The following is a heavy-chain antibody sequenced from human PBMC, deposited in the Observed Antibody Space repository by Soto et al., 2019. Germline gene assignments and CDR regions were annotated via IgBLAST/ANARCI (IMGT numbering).Heavy chain of an antibody. V-gene: IGHV1-2*04. J-gene: IGHJ3*02. CDR1: GYTFTGYY. CDR3: ARAFSQLSDFVAEGAFDI. CDR2: INPNSGGT. Sequence: ASVKVSCKASGYTFTGYYMHWVRQAPGQGLEWMGWINPNSGGTNYAQKFQGWVTMTRDTSISTAYMELSRLRSDDTAVYYCARAFSQLSDFVAEGAFDIWGQGTMVT. D-gene: IGHD2-15*01.